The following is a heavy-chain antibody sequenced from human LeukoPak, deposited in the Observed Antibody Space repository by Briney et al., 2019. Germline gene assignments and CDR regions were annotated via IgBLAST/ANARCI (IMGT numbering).Heavy chain of an antibody. V-gene: IGHV3-30*19. Sequence: PGGSLRLSCAASGFTFSSYGMHWVRQAPGKGLEWVAVISYDGSNKYYADSLKGRFTISRDNSKNTLYLQMNSLRAEDTAVYYCARDYYDSSGYYSAGDWGRGTLVTVSS. J-gene: IGHJ4*02. CDR2: ISYDGSNK. CDR3: ARDYYDSSGYYSAGD. CDR1: GFTFSSYG. D-gene: IGHD3-22*01.